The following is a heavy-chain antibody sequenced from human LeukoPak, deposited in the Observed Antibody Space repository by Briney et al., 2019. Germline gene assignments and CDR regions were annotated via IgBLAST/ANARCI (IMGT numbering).Heavy chain of an antibody. J-gene: IGHJ5*01. CDR2: IKGDGSHT. CDR1: GFTFSSYW. Sequence: GGSLRLSCAASGFTFSSYWMHWVRQAPGKGLVWVSRIKGDGSHTIYADSVKGRFTISRDNAKNTLYLQMRSLRAEDTAVYYCVRDWDHFDFDSWGQGTLVTVSS. D-gene: IGHD3-9*01. CDR3: VRDWDHFDFDS. V-gene: IGHV3-74*01.